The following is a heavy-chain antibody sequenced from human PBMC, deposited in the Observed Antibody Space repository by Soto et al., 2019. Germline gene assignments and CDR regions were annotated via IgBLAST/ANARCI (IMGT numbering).Heavy chain of an antibody. Sequence: GGSLRLSCAASGFTFSSYSMNWVRQAPGKGLEWVSYISSGSSTIYYADSVRGRFTISRDNAKNSLYLQMNSLRAEDTAVYYCARPFRWPNAYDIWGQGTMVTVSS. CDR1: GFTFSSYS. J-gene: IGHJ3*02. CDR2: ISSGSSTI. D-gene: IGHD2-15*01. CDR3: ARPFRWPNAYDI. V-gene: IGHV3-48*01.